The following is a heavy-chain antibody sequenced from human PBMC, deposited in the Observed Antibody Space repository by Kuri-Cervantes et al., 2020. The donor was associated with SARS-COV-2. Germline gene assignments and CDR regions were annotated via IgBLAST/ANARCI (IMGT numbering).Heavy chain of an antibody. CDR2: ISSSSSYV. V-gene: IGHV3-21*01. CDR1: GFTFSSYS. J-gene: IGHJ5*02. Sequence: GGSLRLSCAASGFTFSSYSMNWVRQAPGKGLEWVSSISSSSSYVYYADSVKGRFTISRDNAKNSLYLQMNSLRAEDTAVYYCAREETDIVVVPAAMNWFDPWGQGTLVTVSS. D-gene: IGHD2-2*01. CDR3: AREETDIVVVPAAMNWFDP.